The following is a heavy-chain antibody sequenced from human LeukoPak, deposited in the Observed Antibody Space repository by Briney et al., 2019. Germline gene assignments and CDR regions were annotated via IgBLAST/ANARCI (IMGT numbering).Heavy chain of an antibody. Sequence: ASVKVSCKASGYTFTSYYMHWVRQAPGQGLEWMGWINPNSGGTNYAQKFQGRVTMTRDTSISTAYMELSRLRSDDTAVYYCARLYCSSTSCSNDAFDIWGQGTMVTVSS. D-gene: IGHD2-2*01. J-gene: IGHJ3*02. V-gene: IGHV1-2*02. CDR3: ARLYCSSTSCSNDAFDI. CDR1: GYTFTSYY. CDR2: INPNSGGT.